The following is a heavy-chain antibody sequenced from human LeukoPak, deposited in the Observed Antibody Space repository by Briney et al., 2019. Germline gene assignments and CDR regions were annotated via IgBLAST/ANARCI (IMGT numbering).Heavy chain of an antibody. V-gene: IGHV4-34*01. D-gene: IGHD3-22*01. CDR2: INHSGST. CDR1: GGSFSGYY. Sequence: SETLSLTCAVYGGSFSGYYWSWIRQPPGKGLEWIGEINHSGSTNYNPSLKSRVTISVDTSKNQFSLKLTSVTAADTAVYYCARGRGYYDSSGYLPVSWGQGTLVTVSS. J-gene: IGHJ5*02. CDR3: ARGRGYYDSSGYLPVS.